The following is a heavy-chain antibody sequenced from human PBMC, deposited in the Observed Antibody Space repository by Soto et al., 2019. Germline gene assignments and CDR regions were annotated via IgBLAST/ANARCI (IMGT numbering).Heavy chain of an antibody. CDR2: IYYSGST. Sequence: QLQLQESGPGLVKPSETLSLTCTVSGGSISSSSYYWGWIRQPPGKGLEWIGSIYYSGSTYYNPCLKSRVIISVDTCRNQFTLKMSSVIAAVTAVYYCARPPLRGYDTYYFEYWGQGTLVSVSS. CDR1: GGSISSSSYY. D-gene: IGHD5-12*01. V-gene: IGHV4-39*01. J-gene: IGHJ4*02. CDR3: ARPPLRGYDTYYFEY.